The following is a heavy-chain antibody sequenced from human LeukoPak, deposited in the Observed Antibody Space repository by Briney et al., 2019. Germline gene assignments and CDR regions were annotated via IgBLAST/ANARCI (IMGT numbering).Heavy chain of an antibody. CDR2: INPNSGGT. J-gene: IGHJ5*02. CDR1: GYTFTGYY. V-gene: IGHV1-2*02. CDR3: ARGARPILCSSTSCYSPNWFDP. Sequence: ASVKVSCKASGYTFTGYYMHWVRQAPGQGLEWMGWINPNSGGTNYAQKFQGRVTMTRDTSISTAYMELSRLRSDDTAVYYRARGARPILCSSTSCYSPNWFDPWGQGTLVTVSS. D-gene: IGHD2-2*01.